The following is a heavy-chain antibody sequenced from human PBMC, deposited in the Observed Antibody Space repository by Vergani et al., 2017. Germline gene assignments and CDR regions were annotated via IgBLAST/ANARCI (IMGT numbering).Heavy chain of an antibody. Sequence: QITLKESGPTRVRPTETLTLTCTVSGFSLSNARMGVSWIRQPPGKALEWLAHIFSNDEKSYSTSLKSRLTISKDTSKSQVVLTMTNMDPVDTATYYCARLWFGELFPFFDYWGQGTLVTVSS. V-gene: IGHV2-26*01. CDR2: IFSNDEK. CDR3: ARLWFGELFPFFDY. CDR1: GFSLSNARMG. J-gene: IGHJ4*02. D-gene: IGHD3-10*01.